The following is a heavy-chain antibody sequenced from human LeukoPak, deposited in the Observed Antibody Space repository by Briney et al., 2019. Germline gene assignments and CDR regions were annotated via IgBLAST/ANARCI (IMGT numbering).Heavy chain of an antibody. D-gene: IGHD6-13*01. Sequence: GGSLRLSCAASGFTFSSYAMHWVRQAPGKGLEWVAVISYDGSNKYYADSVKGRFTISRDNSKNTLYLQMNSLRAEDTAVYYCAKEEAIAAAGPIDYWGQGTLVTVSS. V-gene: IGHV3-30-3*01. CDR2: ISYDGSNK. CDR3: AKEEAIAAAGPIDY. CDR1: GFTFSSYA. J-gene: IGHJ4*02.